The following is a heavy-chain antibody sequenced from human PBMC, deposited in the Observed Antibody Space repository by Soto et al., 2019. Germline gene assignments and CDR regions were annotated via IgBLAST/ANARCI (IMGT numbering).Heavy chain of an antibody. CDR2: INHSGST. CDR3: ARGRAAFGEDYYYMDV. V-gene: IGHV4-34*01. Sequence: LPETLSLTCAVYGGSFSGYYWSWIRQPPGKGLEWIGEINHSGSTNYNPSLKSRVTISVDTSKNQFSLKLSPVTAADTAVYYCARGRAAFGEDYYYMDVWGKGTTVTVSS. D-gene: IGHD3-10*01. J-gene: IGHJ6*03. CDR1: GGSFSGYY.